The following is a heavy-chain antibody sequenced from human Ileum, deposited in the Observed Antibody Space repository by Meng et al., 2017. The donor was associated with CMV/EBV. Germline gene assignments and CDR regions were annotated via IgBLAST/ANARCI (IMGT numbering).Heavy chain of an antibody. V-gene: IGHV3-30*02. J-gene: IGHJ4*02. D-gene: IGHD6-19*01. CDR1: GFTFINYS. Sequence: VHLVYAWRDLVPPGGSLNLSCATSGFTFINYSIRWLRQAPGKGLEWVASIRYDGSNKYYADSVMGRFTISRDNSKNTLYLQMNSLRAEDTAVYYCTSSGWYPPFDYWGQGTLVTVSS. CDR2: IRYDGSNK. CDR3: TSSGWYPPFDY.